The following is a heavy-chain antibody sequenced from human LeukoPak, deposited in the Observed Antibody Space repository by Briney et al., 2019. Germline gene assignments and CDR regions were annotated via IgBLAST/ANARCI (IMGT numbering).Heavy chain of an antibody. D-gene: IGHD5-12*01. J-gene: IGHJ4*02. CDR3: ARDRSSGELKYYFDY. Sequence: GGSLRLSCAASGFTFSSYAMHWVRQAPGKGLEWVAVISYDGSNKYYADSVKGRFTISRDNSKNTLYLQMNSLRAEDTAVYYCARDRSSGELKYYFDYWGQGTLVTVSS. CDR1: GFTFSSYA. CDR2: ISYDGSNK. V-gene: IGHV3-30*04.